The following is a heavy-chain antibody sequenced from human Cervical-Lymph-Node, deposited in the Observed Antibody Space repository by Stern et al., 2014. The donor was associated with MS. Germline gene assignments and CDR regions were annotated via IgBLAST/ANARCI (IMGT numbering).Heavy chain of an antibody. CDR2: RSFDGAKT. Sequence: VQLVESGGGVVQPGRSLRLSCSPSGFAFSTYGMHWVRPAPGKGLEWVARRSFDGAKTYYADSVKGRFTISRDNPKNTLYLQMKSLRGEDTAVYYCARGSDWYPLDYWGQGTLVTVSS. V-gene: IGHV3-30*03. CDR3: ARGSDWYPLDY. CDR1: GFAFSTYG. J-gene: IGHJ4*02. D-gene: IGHD6-19*01.